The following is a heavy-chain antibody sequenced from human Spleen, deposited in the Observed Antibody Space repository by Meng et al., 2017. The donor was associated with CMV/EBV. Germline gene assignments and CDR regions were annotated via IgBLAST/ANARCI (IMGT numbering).Heavy chain of an antibody. CDR2: IGGSGGST. CDR3: AKDRAGVNPDYYDY. CDR1: GFTFSNYA. J-gene: IGHJ4*02. D-gene: IGHD3-10*01. Sequence: GESLKISCAASGFTFSNYAMTWVRQAPGKGLEWVSGIGGSGGSTNYADSAKGRFSISRDNSKNTLYLQMNSLRAEDTAIYYCAKDRAGVNPDYYDYWGQGTLVTVSS. V-gene: IGHV3-23*01.